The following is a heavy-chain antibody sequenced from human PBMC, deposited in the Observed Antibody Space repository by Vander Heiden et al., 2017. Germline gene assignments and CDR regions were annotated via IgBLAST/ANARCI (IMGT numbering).Heavy chain of an antibody. CDR1: GYTLTNYW. D-gene: IGHD2-2*01. CDR3: VRRYEQNSFDY. V-gene: IGHV5-51*01. J-gene: IGHJ4*02. CDR2: VFPSDSDT. Sequence: DVQLVQSGAEVKKPGDSLKLSCQGSGYTLTNYWIGWVPQMPGNGLEWMGIVFPSDSDTRYSQSFQGQVTISADKSSSTAYLQWSSLKASDSAGYYCVRRYEQNSFDYWGQGTLVIVSS.